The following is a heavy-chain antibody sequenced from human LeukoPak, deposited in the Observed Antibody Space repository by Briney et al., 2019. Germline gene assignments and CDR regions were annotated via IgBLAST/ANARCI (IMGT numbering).Heavy chain of an antibody. V-gene: IGHV3-74*01. CDR3: AREKGEGGSGWPIDY. Sequence: GGSLRLSCAASGFTFSSYWMHWVRQAPGKGLVWVSLINSDGSSTRYADSVKGRFTISRDNAKNTLNLQMSSLRVEDTAVYYCAREKGEGGSGWPIDYWGQGTLVTVSS. D-gene: IGHD6-19*01. CDR1: GFTFSSYW. CDR2: INSDGSST. J-gene: IGHJ4*02.